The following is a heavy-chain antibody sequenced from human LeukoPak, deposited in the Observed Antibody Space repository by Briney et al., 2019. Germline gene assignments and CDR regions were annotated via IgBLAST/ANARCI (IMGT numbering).Heavy chain of an antibody. D-gene: IGHD3-10*01. V-gene: IGHV3-43D*03. Sequence: GGSLRLSCAASGFTFDDYAMHWVRQAPGKGLEWVSLISWDGGSTYYADSVKGRFTISRDNSKNSLYLQMNSLRAEDTALYYCAKGQTALLWFGDPAFDYWGQGTLVTVSS. CDR1: GFTFDDYA. J-gene: IGHJ4*02. CDR3: AKGQTALLWFGDPAFDY. CDR2: ISWDGGST.